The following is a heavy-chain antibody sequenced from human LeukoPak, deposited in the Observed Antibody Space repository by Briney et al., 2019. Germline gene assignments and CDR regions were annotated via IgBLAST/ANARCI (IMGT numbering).Heavy chain of an antibody. V-gene: IGHV3-7*04. J-gene: IGHJ4*02. Sequence: GGSLRLSCAASGFTFSSYWMSWVRQAPGKGLEWVANIKQDGSEKYYVDSVKGRFTISRDNAKNSLYLQMNSLTAEDTAVYYCAGDGAAAVAGAFWGQGTLVTVSS. CDR1: GFTFSSYW. D-gene: IGHD6-19*01. CDR2: IKQDGSEK. CDR3: AGDGAAAVAGAF.